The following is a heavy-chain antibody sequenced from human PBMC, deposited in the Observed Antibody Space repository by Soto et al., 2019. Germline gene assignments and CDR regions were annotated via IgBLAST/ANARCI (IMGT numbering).Heavy chain of an antibody. V-gene: IGHV3-23*01. CDR1: GFTFSSYA. Sequence: EVQLLESGGGLVQPGGSLRLSCAASGFTFSSYAMSWVRQGPGKGLEWVSAISGSGGSIYYADSVKGRFTISRDNTKNTLYLQINSLRAEDTAVYYCSKTPEILSCHYWGQGTLVTVSS. J-gene: IGHJ4*02. CDR3: SKTPEILSCHY. CDR2: ISGSGGSI. D-gene: IGHD3-10*01.